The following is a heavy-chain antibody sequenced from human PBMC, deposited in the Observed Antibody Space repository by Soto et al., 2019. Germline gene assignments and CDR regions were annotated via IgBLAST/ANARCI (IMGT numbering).Heavy chain of an antibody. J-gene: IGHJ4*02. CDR3: ARDDYPYYDDSSGYHLDY. CDR2: ISDSSSTI. D-gene: IGHD3-22*01. CDR1: GFTFNTYN. V-gene: IGHV3-48*01. Sequence: PGGSLILSCAASGFTFNTYNMNWVRQAPGKGLEWVSYISDSSSTIHYADSVKGRFTISRDNAKNSLYLQMNSLRAEDTAVYYCARDDYPYYDDSSGYHLDYWGQGALVTVSS.